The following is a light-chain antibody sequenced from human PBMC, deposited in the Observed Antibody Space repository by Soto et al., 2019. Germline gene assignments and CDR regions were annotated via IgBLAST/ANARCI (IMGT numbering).Light chain of an antibody. V-gene: IGKV3-20*01. CDR3: HHYGSSPPYT. CDR1: QSVSSTF. CDR2: GAS. Sequence: EIVLTQSPGTLSLSPGERATLSCRASQSVSSTFLVWYQQKPGQAPRLLIYGASSRATGIPDRFSGSGSGTDFTLTISRLETEDFAVYYCHHYGSSPPYTFGQGPKLEHK. J-gene: IGKJ2*01.